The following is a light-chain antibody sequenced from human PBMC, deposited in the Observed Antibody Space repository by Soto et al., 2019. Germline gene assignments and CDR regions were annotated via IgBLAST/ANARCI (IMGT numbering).Light chain of an antibody. CDR1: QTVERW. CDR2: KAS. V-gene: IGKV1-5*03. J-gene: IGKJ1*01. Sequence: DIQLTQSPSFLSASVGDRVTITFRASQTVERWMAWYQQKPGKAPKLLIYKASTLKSGVPSRFSGSGSGTEFTLTISSLQPDDFATYYCQHYNSYSEAFGQGTKVDI. CDR3: QHYNSYSEA.